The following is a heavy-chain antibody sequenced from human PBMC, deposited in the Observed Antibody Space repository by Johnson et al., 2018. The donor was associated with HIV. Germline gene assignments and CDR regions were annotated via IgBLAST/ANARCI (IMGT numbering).Heavy chain of an antibody. V-gene: IGHV3-30*03. CDR1: GFTVSSNY. CDR2: ISYDGTNT. D-gene: IGHD1-26*01. J-gene: IGHJ3*02. CDR3: ARRWELHSNAFDI. Sequence: QVQLVESGGGLVQHGGSLRLSCAASGFTVSSNYMTWVRQAPGKGLEWVAVISYDGTNTYYADSVKGRFTISRDNAKNSLFLQMNSLRAEDTALYYCARRWELHSNAFDIWGQGTMVTVSS.